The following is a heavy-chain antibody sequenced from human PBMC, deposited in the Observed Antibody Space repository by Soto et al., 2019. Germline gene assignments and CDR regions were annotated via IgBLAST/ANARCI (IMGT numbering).Heavy chain of an antibody. V-gene: IGHV4-59*01. CDR3: ARKREGDTAMATPDI. Sequence: STVAGGYIGSYYGSWIRKKNGTGLEWIGYTYYSGTTNYNPSLKSRATISVDTSKNQFSLKLSSVTAADTAVYYCARKREGDTAMATPDIWGQGTLVTVSS. CDR2: TYYSGTT. D-gene: IGHD5-18*01. J-gene: IGHJ4*02. CDR1: GGYIGSYY.